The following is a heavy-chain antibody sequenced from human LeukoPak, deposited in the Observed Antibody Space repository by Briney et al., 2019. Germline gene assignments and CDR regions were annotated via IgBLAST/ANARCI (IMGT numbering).Heavy chain of an antibody. J-gene: IGHJ4*02. Sequence: GGSLRLSCAASGFTFSSYAMSWVRQAPGKGLEWVSAISGSGGSTYNADSVKGRFTISRDNSKNTLDLQMNSLRAEDTAVYYCAKDVGGATRLLDYWGQGTLVTVSS. D-gene: IGHD1-26*01. CDR1: GFTFSSYA. CDR2: ISGSGGST. CDR3: AKDVGGATRLLDY. V-gene: IGHV3-23*01.